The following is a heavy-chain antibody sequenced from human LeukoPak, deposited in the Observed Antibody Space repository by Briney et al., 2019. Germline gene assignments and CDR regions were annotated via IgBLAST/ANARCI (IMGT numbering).Heavy chain of an antibody. Sequence: PGGSLRLSCAAPGFTFSNYAMHWVRQAPGKGLEWVAMVWYDGTNEYYADSVKGRFTISRDNSKNTLRLQMNSLRAEDTAMYYCAKDLSRSWSAYFDFWGQGTLVAVSS. V-gene: IGHV3-33*06. CDR1: GFTFSNYA. J-gene: IGHJ4*02. CDR3: AKDLSRSWSAYFDF. CDR2: VWYDGTNE. D-gene: IGHD1-26*01.